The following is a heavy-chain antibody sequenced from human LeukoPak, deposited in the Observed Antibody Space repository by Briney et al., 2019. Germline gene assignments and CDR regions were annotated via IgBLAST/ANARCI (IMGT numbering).Heavy chain of an antibody. CDR2: INHSGST. CDR1: GGSFSGYY. Sequence: SETLSLTCAVYGGSFSGYYWSWIRQPPGKGLEWIGEINHSGSTNYNPSLKSRVTISVDTSKNQFSLKLSSVTAADTAVYYYASGGSGSYFPNYFDYWGQGTLVTVSS. J-gene: IGHJ4*02. D-gene: IGHD1-26*01. V-gene: IGHV4-34*01. CDR3: ASGGSGSYFPNYFDY.